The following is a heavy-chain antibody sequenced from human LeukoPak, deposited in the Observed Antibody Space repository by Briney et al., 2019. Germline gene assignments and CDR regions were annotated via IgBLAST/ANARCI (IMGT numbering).Heavy chain of an antibody. J-gene: IGHJ3*02. V-gene: IGHV3-7*01. Sequence: PGGSMRLSCAASGFTFSSYWMSWVRQAPGKGLEWVANIKQDGSEKYYVDSVTGRFTISRDNAKISLYLQMNSLRAEDTAVYYCARGGITMIVVDAFDIWGQGTMVTVSS. CDR1: GFTFSSYW. CDR3: ARGGITMIVVDAFDI. CDR2: IKQDGSEK. D-gene: IGHD3-22*01.